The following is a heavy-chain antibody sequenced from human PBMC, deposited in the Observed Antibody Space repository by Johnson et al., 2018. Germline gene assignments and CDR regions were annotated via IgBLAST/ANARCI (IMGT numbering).Heavy chain of an antibody. V-gene: IGHV1-69*01. J-gene: IGHJ3*02. D-gene: IGHD1-7*01. CDR2: IIPIFGTA. CDR1: GGTFSSYA. CDR3: AKGMHWNYRDAFDI. Sequence: QVQLQESGAEVKKAGSSVKVSCKASGGTFSSYAISWVRQAPGQGLEWMGGIIPIFGTANDAQKFQGRVTITADESTSTAYRELSSLRTEDTAVYYCAKGMHWNYRDAFDIWGQGTMVTVSS.